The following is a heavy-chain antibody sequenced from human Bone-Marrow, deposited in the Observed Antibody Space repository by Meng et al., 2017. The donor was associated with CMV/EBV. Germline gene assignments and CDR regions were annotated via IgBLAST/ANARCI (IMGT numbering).Heavy chain of an antibody. CDR3: SYWTVWQTFEY. D-gene: IGHD3/OR15-3a*01. CDR1: GFTFSDYY. J-gene: IGHJ4*02. Sequence: GGSLRLSCTASGFTFSDYYMSWVRQAPGKGLEGVASIRSNADGATEEYAASVKGRFTISRDDSKSIAYLHMNSLRGEDTALYYCSYWTVWQTFEYWGQGNPVNVDS. CDR2: IRSNADGATE. V-gene: IGHV3-71*01.